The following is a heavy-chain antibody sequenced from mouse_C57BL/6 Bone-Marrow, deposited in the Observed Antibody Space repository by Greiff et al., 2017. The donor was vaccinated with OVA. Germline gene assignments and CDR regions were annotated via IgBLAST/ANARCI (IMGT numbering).Heavy chain of an antibody. D-gene: IGHD2-2*01. J-gene: IGHJ4*01. Sequence: QVQLQQPGAELVKPGASVKLSCKASGYTFTSYWMQWVKQRPGQGLEWIGELDPSDSYTNYNQKFKGKATLTVATSSSTAYMQLSSLTSEDSAVYYCARRGYPYYYAMDYWGQGTSVTVSS. CDR2: LDPSDSYT. V-gene: IGHV1-50*01. CDR1: GYTFTSYW. CDR3: ARRGYPYYYAMDY.